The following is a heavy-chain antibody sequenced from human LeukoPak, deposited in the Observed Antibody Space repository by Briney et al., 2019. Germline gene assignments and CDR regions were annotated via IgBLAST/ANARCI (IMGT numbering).Heavy chain of an antibody. V-gene: IGHV1-2*02. CDR2: INPNSGGT. CDR1: GYTFTGYY. D-gene: IGHD5-18*01. CDR3: ARDGVYSYGYNYYYYMDV. Sequence: ASVKVSCKASGYTFTGYYMHWVRQAPGQGLEWMGWINPNSGGTNYAQKFQGRVTMTRDTSISTAYMELSRLRSDDTAVYYCARDGVYSYGYNYYYYMDVWGKGTTVTVSS. J-gene: IGHJ6*03.